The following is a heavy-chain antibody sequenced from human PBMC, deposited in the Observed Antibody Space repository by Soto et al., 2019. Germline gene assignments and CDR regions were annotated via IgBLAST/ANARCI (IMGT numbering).Heavy chain of an antibody. CDR3: ASLGVEQLAGYFDY. V-gene: IGHV4-59*01. D-gene: IGHD6-6*01. CDR1: GGSISSYY. J-gene: IGHJ4*02. Sequence: SETLSLTCTVSGGSISSYYWSWIRQPPGKGLEWIGYIYYSGSTNYNPSLKSRVTISVDTSKNQFSLKLSSVTAADTAVYYCASLGVEQLAGYFDYWGQGTLVTVSS. CDR2: IYYSGST.